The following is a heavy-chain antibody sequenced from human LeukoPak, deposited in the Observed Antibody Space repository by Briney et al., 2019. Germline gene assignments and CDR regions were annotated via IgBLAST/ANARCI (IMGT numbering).Heavy chain of an antibody. CDR2: ISSRGSNT. V-gene: IGHV3-21*01. Sequence: GGSLRLSCAASGFTFSSYWMSWVRQAPGKGLEWVSVISSRGSNTYYADSVKGRFTISRDNAKNSLYLQMNSLRVEDTAVYYCARDVVGYIYGYGPWGQGTLVTVSS. D-gene: IGHD5-18*01. J-gene: IGHJ5*02. CDR1: GFTFSSYW. CDR3: ARDVVGYIYGYGP.